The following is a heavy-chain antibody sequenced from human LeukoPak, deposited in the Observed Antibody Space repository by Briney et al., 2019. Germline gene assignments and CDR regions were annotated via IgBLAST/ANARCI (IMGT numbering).Heavy chain of an antibody. CDR1: GFTFSGSA. CDR3: AKDRVDGSGSQFDC. D-gene: IGHD3-10*01. Sequence: GGSLRLSCAASGFTFSGSAMHWVRQASGKGLEWVGRIRSKANIYATAYAASVKGRFTISRDNAMDTLYLQMSSLRADDTAVYYCAKDRVDGSGSQFDCWGQGSLVIVSS. CDR2: IRSKANIYAT. V-gene: IGHV3-73*01. J-gene: IGHJ4*02.